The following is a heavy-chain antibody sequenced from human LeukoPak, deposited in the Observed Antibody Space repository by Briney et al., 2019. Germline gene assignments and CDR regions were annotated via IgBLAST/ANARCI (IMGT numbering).Heavy chain of an antibody. CDR3: ARVTGYVIEDNFDY. Sequence: PSETLSLTCTVSDGSITNYYWSWIRQPPGKGLGWIGYIYYSGSTNYNPSLKSRVTISVDTSKNQFSLKLRSVTAADTAVYYCARVTGYVIEDNFDYWGQGTLVTVSS. J-gene: IGHJ4*02. D-gene: IGHD2-15*01. V-gene: IGHV4-59*01. CDR1: DGSITNYY. CDR2: IYYSGST.